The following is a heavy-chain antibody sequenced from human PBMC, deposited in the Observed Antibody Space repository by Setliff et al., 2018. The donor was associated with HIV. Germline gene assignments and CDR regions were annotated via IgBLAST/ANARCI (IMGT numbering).Heavy chain of an antibody. CDR2: INRSGTP. CDR1: GFTFRSYE. Sequence: GSLRLSCAVSGFTFRSYEMSWIRQPPGKGLEWIAEINRSGTPNYNPSLESRVTISVDSSKNRVSLKLSSVTAADTAVYYCAVPGTSGTYYRVFDYWGQGVLVTVSS. J-gene: IGHJ4*02. D-gene: IGHD3-10*01. V-gene: IGHV4-34*08. CDR3: AVPGTSGTYYRVFDY.